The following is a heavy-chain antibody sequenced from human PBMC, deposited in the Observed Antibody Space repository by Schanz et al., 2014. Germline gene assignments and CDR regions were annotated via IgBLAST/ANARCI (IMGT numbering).Heavy chain of an antibody. D-gene: IGHD1-26*01. CDR1: GYTFTSYF. J-gene: IGHJ4*02. Sequence: QVQLVQSGAEVKKPGASVKLSCEASGYTFTSYFLHWVRQAPGQGPEWMGIIHPSGGSTNYAQQFLGRLTMTRDKSTNTVYMNLSSLTSADTAVYYCARGFLASGGKTFDCGGQGTLVTVSS. CDR3: ARGFLASGGKTFDC. CDR2: IHPSGGST. V-gene: IGHV1-46*01.